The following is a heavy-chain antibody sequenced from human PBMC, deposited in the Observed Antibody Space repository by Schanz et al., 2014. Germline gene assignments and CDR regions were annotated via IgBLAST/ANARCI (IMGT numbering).Heavy chain of an antibody. CDR1: GYSFTEYF. CDR2: INPNSGET. Sequence: QVQLVQSGPAVKKPGASMKVSCLASGYSFTEYFLHWVRQAPGRGLEWMGWINPNSGETNYEQKFKGRVTMTRDTSISTAYMELSGLTSDDTAVYFCARDPYGKNSGDFDYWGQGTLVTVSS. J-gene: IGHJ4*02. V-gene: IGHV1-2*02. CDR3: ARDPYGKNSGDFDY. D-gene: IGHD4-17*01.